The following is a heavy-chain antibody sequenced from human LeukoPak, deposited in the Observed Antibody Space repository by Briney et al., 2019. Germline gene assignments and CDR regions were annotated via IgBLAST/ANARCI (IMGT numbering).Heavy chain of an antibody. D-gene: IGHD3-10*01. J-gene: IGHJ4*02. CDR1: GFTFSTYW. Sequence: QPGGSLRLSCAASGFTFSTYWMDWVRQAPGKGLVWVSRIKSDGRSTNYADSLKGRFTISRDNSKNTLYLQMNSLRAEDTALYYCAKDPLRLIRGVVGSYFDSWGQGTLVTVSS. CDR2: IKSDGRST. CDR3: AKDPLRLIRGVVGSYFDS. V-gene: IGHV3-74*01.